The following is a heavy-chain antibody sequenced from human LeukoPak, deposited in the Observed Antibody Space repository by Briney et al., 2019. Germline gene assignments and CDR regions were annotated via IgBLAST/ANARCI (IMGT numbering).Heavy chain of an antibody. D-gene: IGHD3-10*01. V-gene: IGHV3-30*04. J-gene: IGHJ4*02. CDR3: ARGRSGSHHFDS. CDR1: GFTFSNYA. Sequence: PGGSLRLSCAASGFTFSNYAMHWVRQAPGKGLEWVAIISYDGSNKYYADSVKGRFTISRDNSKNTLYLQMNSLRADDMAVYYCARGRSGSHHFDSWGQGTLVTVPS. CDR2: ISYDGSNK.